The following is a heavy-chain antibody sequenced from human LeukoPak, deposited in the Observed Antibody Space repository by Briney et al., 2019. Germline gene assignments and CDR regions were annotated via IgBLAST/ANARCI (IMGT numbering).Heavy chain of an antibody. V-gene: IGHV3-23*01. CDR1: GFTFRSYW. J-gene: IGHJ4*02. Sequence: GGSLRLSCAASGFTFRSYWMHWVRQTPGKGLEWVSAISGSGGSTYYADSVKGRFTISRDNSKNTLYLQMNSLRAEDTAVYYCANSYSSSFHYFDYWGQGTLVTVSS. CDR3: ANSYSSSFHYFDY. D-gene: IGHD6-6*01. CDR2: ISGSGGST.